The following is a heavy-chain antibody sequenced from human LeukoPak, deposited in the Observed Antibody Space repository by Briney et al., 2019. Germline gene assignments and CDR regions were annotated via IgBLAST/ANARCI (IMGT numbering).Heavy chain of an antibody. CDR2: IYTSGST. V-gene: IGHV4-61*02. J-gene: IGHJ3*02. D-gene: IGHD6-19*01. CDR3: ARLVKETGYSSGWYGGAFDI. CDR1: GGSISSGSYY. Sequence: SQTLSLTCTVSGGSISSGSYYWSWIRQPAGKGLEWIGRIYTSGSTNYNPSLKSRVTISVDTSKNQFSLKLSSVTAADTAVYYCARLVKETGYSSGWYGGAFDIWGQGTMVTVSS.